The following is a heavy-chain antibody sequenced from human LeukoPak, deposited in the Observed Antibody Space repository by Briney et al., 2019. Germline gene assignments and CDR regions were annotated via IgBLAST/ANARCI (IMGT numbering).Heavy chain of an antibody. D-gene: IGHD2-21*01. Sequence: SETLSLTCTVSGGSINYYYWNWIRQPPGKGLEWIGYLYYSGSTNYNPSLKSRVTISVDTSKNQFSLKLSSVTAADTAVYYRARAYCGGDCYFDSWGQGTLVTVSS. V-gene: IGHV4-59*01. CDR2: LYYSGST. CDR3: ARAYCGGDCYFDS. CDR1: GGSINYYY. J-gene: IGHJ4*02.